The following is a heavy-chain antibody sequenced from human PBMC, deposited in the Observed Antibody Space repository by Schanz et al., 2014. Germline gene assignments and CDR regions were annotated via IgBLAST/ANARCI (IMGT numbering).Heavy chain of an antibody. J-gene: IGHJ6*02. CDR2: ISSSGSYI. V-gene: IGHV3-21*01. CDR3: ARDSGPYYDKSMDV. D-gene: IGHD3-9*01. CDR1: GFTFSSYA. Sequence: EVQLLESGGGLVQPGGSLRLSCAASGFTFSSYAMSWVRQAPGKGLEWVSSISSSGSYIHYADSVKGRFTISRDSGQNSLYLQMNSLRAGDTAVYYCARDSGPYYDKSMDVWGQGTTXAVSS.